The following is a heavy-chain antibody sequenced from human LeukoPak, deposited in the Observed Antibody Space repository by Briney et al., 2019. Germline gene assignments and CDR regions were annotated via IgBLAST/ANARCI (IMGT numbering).Heavy chain of an antibody. Sequence: GGSLRLSCAASGFTFDDYAMHWVRQAPGKGLEWVSGISWNSGSIGYADSVKGRFIISRDNAKNSLYLQMNSLRAEDTALYYCAKEHYYDSSGTLDHWGQGTLVTVSS. J-gene: IGHJ4*02. CDR1: GFTFDDYA. CDR2: ISWNSGSI. V-gene: IGHV3-9*01. CDR3: AKEHYYDSSGTLDH. D-gene: IGHD3-22*01.